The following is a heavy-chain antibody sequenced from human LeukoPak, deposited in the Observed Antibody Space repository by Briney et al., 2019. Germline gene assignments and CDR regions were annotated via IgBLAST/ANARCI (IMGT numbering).Heavy chain of an antibody. Sequence: GGSLRLSCAVSGFTFSIYNMNWVRRAPGKGLEWVSSISRSSSYIYYADSAKGRFTVSRDNAKNSLYLQMNSLRAEDTAVYYCARGRISGYDYRDFYYYTMDVWGQGTTVTVSS. J-gene: IGHJ6*02. V-gene: IGHV3-21*04. D-gene: IGHD5-12*01. CDR3: ARGRISGYDYRDFYYYTMDV. CDR2: ISRSSSYI. CDR1: GFTFSIYN.